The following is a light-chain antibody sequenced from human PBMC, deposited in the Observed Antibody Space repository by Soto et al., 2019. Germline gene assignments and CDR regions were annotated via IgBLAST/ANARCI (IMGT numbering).Light chain of an antibody. CDR2: GNS. CDR3: QSYDTSLSGVV. Sequence: QSVLTQPPSVSGAPGQRVTISCTGSSSNIGAGYDVHWYQQLPGTAPKLLIYGNSKRPSGVPDRFSGSKSGTSASLAITGLQAEDAADYYCQSYDTSLSGVVFGGGTKLTVL. CDR1: SSNIGAGYD. J-gene: IGLJ2*01. V-gene: IGLV1-40*01.